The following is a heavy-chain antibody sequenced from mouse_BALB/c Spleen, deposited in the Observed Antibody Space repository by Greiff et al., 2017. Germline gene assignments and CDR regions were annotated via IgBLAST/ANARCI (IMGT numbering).Heavy chain of an antibody. J-gene: IGHJ4*01. CDR1: GFSLTSYG. CDR2: IWAGGST. D-gene: IGHD2-14*01. CDR3: ARDNYRFYAMDY. Sequence: QVQLKESGPGLVAPSQSLSITCTVSGFSLTSYGVHWVRQPPGKGLEWLGVIWAGGSTNYNSALMSRLSISKDNSKSQVLLKMNSLQTDDTAMYYCARDNYRFYAMDYWGQGTSVTVSS. V-gene: IGHV2-9*02.